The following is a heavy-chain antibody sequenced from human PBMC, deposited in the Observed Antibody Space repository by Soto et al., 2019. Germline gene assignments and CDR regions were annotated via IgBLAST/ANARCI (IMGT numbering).Heavy chain of an antibody. Sequence: VGSLRLSCAASGFTFSSYSMNWVRQAPGKGLEWVSYISSSSSTIYYADSVKGRFTISRDNAKNSLYLQMNSLRAEDTAVYYCAREYCSSTSCLNWFDPWGQGTLVPVSS. D-gene: IGHD2-2*01. V-gene: IGHV3-48*01. J-gene: IGHJ5*02. CDR1: GFTFSSYS. CDR3: AREYCSSTSCLNWFDP. CDR2: ISSSSSTI.